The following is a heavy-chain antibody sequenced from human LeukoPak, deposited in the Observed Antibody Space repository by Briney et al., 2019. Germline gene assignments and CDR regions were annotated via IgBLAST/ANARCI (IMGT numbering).Heavy chain of an antibody. CDR1: GFNYVSYD. V-gene: IGHV3-23*01. Sequence: GGSLRLSCAASGFNYVSYDMSWVRQAPGKGLEWVSTFTAHGGSTYYADSVKGRFTISRDNSRNALYLQMNSLRAEDTAVYHCVKTWSYWGQGTLVTVSS. J-gene: IGHJ4*02. CDR2: FTAHGGST. D-gene: IGHD1-1*01. CDR3: VKTWSY.